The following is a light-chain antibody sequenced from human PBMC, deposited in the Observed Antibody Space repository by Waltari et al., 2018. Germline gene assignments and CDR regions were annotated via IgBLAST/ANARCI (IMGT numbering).Light chain of an antibody. J-gene: IGKJ1*01. Sequence: DIQMTQPPSTLSASVGDRVTITCRASQSVNRWLAWYQQKPGKAPELLIYEASSLESGVPSRFSGSGSGKEFTLTISSLQPDDFGTYYCQQYVNYWTFGQGTKVEIK. CDR3: QQYVNYWT. CDR1: QSVNRW. V-gene: IGKV1-5*03. CDR2: EAS.